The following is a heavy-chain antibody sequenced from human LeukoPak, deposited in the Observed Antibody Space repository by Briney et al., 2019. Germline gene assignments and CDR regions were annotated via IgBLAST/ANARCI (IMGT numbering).Heavy chain of an antibody. CDR2: LYPGDSDT. V-gene: IGHV5-51*01. D-gene: IGHD3-10*01. Sequence: GESLKISCKGSGYTFSSYWIGWVRQMPGKGLEWMGILYPGDSDTRYSPSFQGQVTISADKSISTAYLQWSSLKASDTAMYYCASFTMVRGVIIAIDYWGQGTLVTVSS. CDR1: GYTFSSYW. J-gene: IGHJ4*02. CDR3: ASFTMVRGVIIAIDY.